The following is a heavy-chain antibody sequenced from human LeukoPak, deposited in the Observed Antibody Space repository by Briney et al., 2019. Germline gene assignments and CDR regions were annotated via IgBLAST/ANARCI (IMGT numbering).Heavy chain of an antibody. CDR3: ARRGTTAVGFDI. CDR1: GYSFASYC. V-gene: IGHV5-51*01. CDR2: IYPSDSDT. D-gene: IGHD4-23*01. J-gene: IGHJ3*02. Sequence: GESLKISCKGSGYSFASYCIGWVRQMPGKGLEWMGIIYPSDSDTRYSPSFQGQVTISADKSISTAYLQWSSLQASDTGMYYCARRGTTAVGFDIWGQGTMVTVSS.